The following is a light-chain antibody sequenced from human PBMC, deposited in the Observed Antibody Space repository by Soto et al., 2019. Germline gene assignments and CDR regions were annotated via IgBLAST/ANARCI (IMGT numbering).Light chain of an antibody. V-gene: IGLV1-40*01. CDR2: HNS. CDR3: QSYDSGLSAFYV. J-gene: IGLJ1*01. Sequence: QSALTQPPSVSGAPGQMVTISCTGSSSNIGAGYDVHWYQQLPGTAPKLLIYHNSDRPSGVPDRFSGSKSGTSASLAITGLQAEDEADYYCQSYDSGLSAFYVFGTGTKVTVL. CDR1: SSNIGAGYD.